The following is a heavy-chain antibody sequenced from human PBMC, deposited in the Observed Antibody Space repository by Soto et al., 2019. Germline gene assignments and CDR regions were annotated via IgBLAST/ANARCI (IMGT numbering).Heavy chain of an antibody. Sequence: EVQLVESGGDLVQPGRSLRLSCAASGFTFEDYPMHWVRQPPGKDLEWASGISWTSENIGYEDSVKGRFTISRDNAKKSLYLQMSGLRAEDTALYFCVNDGLTAIVGLVYDCVNVWGRGTMVTVSS. J-gene: IGHJ3*01. CDR3: VNDGLTAIVGLVYDCVNV. V-gene: IGHV3-9*01. D-gene: IGHD3-3*01. CDR2: ISWTSENI. CDR1: GFTFEDYP.